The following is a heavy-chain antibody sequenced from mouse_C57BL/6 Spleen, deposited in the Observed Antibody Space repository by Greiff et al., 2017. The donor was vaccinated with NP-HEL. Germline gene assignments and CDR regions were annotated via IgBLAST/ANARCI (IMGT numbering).Heavy chain of an antibody. CDR2: IYPGDGDT. J-gene: IGHJ3*01. CDR1: GYAFSSYW. D-gene: IGHD4-1*01. Sequence: QVQLKESGAELVKPGASVKISCKASGYAFSSYWMNWVKQRPGKGLEWIGQIYPGDGDTNYNGKFKGKATLTADKSSSTAYMQLSSLTSEDSAVYFCARGLGRGWFAYWGQGTLVTVSA. V-gene: IGHV1-80*01. CDR3: ARGLGRGWFAY.